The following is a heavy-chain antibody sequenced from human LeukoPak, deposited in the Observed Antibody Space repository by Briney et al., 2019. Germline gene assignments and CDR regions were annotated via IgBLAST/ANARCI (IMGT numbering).Heavy chain of an antibody. V-gene: IGHV4-59*12. CDR2: IYYSGST. CDR1: GXSISNYY. D-gene: IGHD6-13*01. CDR3: ARKKGIAAFDI. J-gene: IGHJ3*02. Sequence: SETLSLTCTVSGXSISNYYWSWIRQPPGKGLEWIGYIYYSGSTNYNPSLRGRVTISVDTSKNQFSLQLNSVTPEDTAVYYCARKKGIAAFDIWGQGTMVTVSS.